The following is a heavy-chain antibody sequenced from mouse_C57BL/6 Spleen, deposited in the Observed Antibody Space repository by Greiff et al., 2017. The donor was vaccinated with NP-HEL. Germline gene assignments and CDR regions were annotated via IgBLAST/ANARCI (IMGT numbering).Heavy chain of an antibody. D-gene: IGHD4-1*01. Sequence: DVKLVESGGGLVKPGGSLKLSCAASGFTFSSYAMSWVRQTPEKRLEWVAAISDGGSYTYYPDNVKGRFTISRDNAKNNLYLQMSHLKSEDTAMYYCARLTGTLGDWYFDVWGTGTTVTVSS. CDR2: ISDGGSYT. CDR3: ARLTGTLGDWYFDV. CDR1: GFTFSSYA. V-gene: IGHV5-4*03. J-gene: IGHJ1*03.